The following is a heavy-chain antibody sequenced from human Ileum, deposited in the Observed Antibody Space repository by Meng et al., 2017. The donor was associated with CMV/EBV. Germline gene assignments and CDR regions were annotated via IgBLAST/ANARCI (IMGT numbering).Heavy chain of an antibody. CDR1: GGSISSGNYY. CDR3: ARNEDGYFDY. Sequence: QMQLQESGPGLVKTSQTLSLTCTVSGGSISSGNYYWSWIRQPAGKGLEWIGRFYTRGSTHYNASLKSRVTISVDTSKNQFSLQLTSVTGADTAVYYCARNEDGYFDYWGQGILVTVSS. V-gene: IGHV4-61*02. J-gene: IGHJ4*02. D-gene: IGHD1-1*01. CDR2: FYTRGST.